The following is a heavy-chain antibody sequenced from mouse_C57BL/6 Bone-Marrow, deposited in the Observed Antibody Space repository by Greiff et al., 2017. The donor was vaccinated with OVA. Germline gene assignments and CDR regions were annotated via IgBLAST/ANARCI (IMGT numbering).Heavy chain of an antibody. Sequence: EVQLVESGGGLVQPKGSLKLSCAASGFSFNTYAMNWVRQAPGKGLEWVARIRSKSNNYATYYADSVKDRFTISRDDSESMLYLQMNNLKTEDTAMYYCVRQITTVVAKVDYWGQGTTLTVSS. CDR1: GFSFNTYA. CDR2: IRSKSNNYAT. D-gene: IGHD1-1*01. J-gene: IGHJ2*01. CDR3: VRQITTVVAKVDY. V-gene: IGHV10-1*01.